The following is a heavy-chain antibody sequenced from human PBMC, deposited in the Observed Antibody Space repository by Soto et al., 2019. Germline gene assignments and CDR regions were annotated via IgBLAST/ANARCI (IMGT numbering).Heavy chain of an antibody. CDR1: GGSVSSGSYY. V-gene: IGHV4-61*01. CDR3: AREGPAAGWFDP. J-gene: IGHJ5*02. Sequence: SESLSLTCTVSGGSVSSGSYYWSWIRQPPGKGLEWIGYIYYSGSTNYNPSLKSRVTISVDTSKNQFSLKLSSVIAADTAVYYCAREGPAAGWFDPWGQGALVTVSS. CDR2: IYYSGST. D-gene: IGHD6-13*01.